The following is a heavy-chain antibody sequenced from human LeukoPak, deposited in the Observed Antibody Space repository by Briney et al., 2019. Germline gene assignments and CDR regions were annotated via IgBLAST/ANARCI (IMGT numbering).Heavy chain of an antibody. D-gene: IGHD3-3*01. Sequence: GASVKVSCKASGYTLTGYYMHWVRQAPGQGLEWMGWINPNSGGTNYAQKFQGRVTMTRDTSISTAYMELSRLRSDDTAVYYCARDITIFGVANSNWFDPWGQGTLVTVSS. CDR3: ARDITIFGVANSNWFDP. CDR2: INPNSGGT. J-gene: IGHJ5*02. V-gene: IGHV1-2*02. CDR1: GYTLTGYY.